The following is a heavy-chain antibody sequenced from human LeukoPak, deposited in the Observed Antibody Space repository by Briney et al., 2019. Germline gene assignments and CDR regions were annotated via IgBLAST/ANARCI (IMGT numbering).Heavy chain of an antibody. CDR1: GFSFSKSS. CDR2: ISIGSSPYT. D-gene: IGHD3-10*01. V-gene: IGHV3-21*06. Sequence: PGGSLRLSCAASGFSFSKSSMLWFRQAPGKGLELVSSISIGSSPYTYYAYSLKGRFTISRDNAKNSVCLQMNSLRPEDTAVYYCASYTLWYGDSWGQGTLVTVSS. CDR3: ASYTLWYGDS. J-gene: IGHJ4*02.